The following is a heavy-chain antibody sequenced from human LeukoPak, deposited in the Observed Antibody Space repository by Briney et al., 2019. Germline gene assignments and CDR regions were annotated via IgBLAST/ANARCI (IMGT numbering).Heavy chain of an antibody. CDR1: GYTFTGYY. V-gene: IGHV1-2*06. Sequence: ASVKVSCKASGYTFTGYYMHWVRQAPGQGLEWMGRINPNIGGTNYGQKFQGRVTMIRDTSISTVYMELSRLRSDDTAVYYCATDAYYYDSSGYSTSVHYFDYWGQGTQVTVSS. CDR2: INPNIGGT. CDR3: ATDAYYYDSSGYSTSVHYFDY. J-gene: IGHJ4*02. D-gene: IGHD3-22*01.